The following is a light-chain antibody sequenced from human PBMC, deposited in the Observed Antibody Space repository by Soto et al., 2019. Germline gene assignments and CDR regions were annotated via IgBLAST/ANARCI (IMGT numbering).Light chain of an antibody. V-gene: IGKV3-20*01. Sequence: EIGLTQSPGTLSLSPGERATLSCRASQSVNSNYLAWYQQKPGQGPRVLMYGASSRATGIPDRFSGSGSGTDFTLTISRLEPEDFAVYYCQQYDSPPRTFGQGTKVEIK. CDR3: QQYDSPPRT. J-gene: IGKJ1*01. CDR1: QSVNSNY. CDR2: GAS.